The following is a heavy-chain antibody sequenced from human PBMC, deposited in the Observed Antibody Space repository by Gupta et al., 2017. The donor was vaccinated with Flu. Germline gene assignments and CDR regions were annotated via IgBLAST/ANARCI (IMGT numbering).Heavy chain of an antibody. CDR2: IYPGDSDT. Sequence: EVQLVQSGAEVKKPGESLKISCKGSGYSFTSFWIGRVRQMPGKGLEWKGIIYPGDSDTRYSPSFQGQVTISADKSISTAYLQWSSLKASDTAMYYCARAGHDFWSGYPPLYYYYYYGMDVWGQGTTVTVSS. J-gene: IGHJ6*02. CDR1: GYSFTSFW. CDR3: ARAGHDFWSGYPPLYYYYYYGMDV. V-gene: IGHV5-51*03. D-gene: IGHD3-3*01.